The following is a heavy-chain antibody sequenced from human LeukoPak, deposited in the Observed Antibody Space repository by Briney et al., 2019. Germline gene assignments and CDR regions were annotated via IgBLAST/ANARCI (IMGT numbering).Heavy chain of an antibody. CDR1: RYTFTSYA. J-gene: IGHJ4*02. Sequence: ASVKVSCKASRYTFTSYAMNWVRQAPGQGLEWMGWINTNTGNPTYAQGFTGRFVFSLDTSVGTAYLQISSLKAEDTAVYYCARDAATINFDYWGQGTLVTVSS. V-gene: IGHV7-4-1*02. CDR3: ARDAATINFDY. CDR2: INTNTGNP. D-gene: IGHD5-24*01.